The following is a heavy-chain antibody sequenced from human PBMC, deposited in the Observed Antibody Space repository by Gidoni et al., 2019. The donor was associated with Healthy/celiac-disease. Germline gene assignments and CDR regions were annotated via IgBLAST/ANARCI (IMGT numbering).Heavy chain of an antibody. CDR2: ISGSGGST. V-gene: IGHV3-23*01. CDR1: GFPFSSYA. J-gene: IGHJ6*02. Sequence: EVQLLESGGGLVQPGGSLRLSCAASGFPFSSYAMSWVRQAPGKGLEVVSAISGSGGSTYYADSVKGRFTISRDNSKNTLYLQMNSLRAEDTAVYYCAKLPTSTYYYYYGMDVWGQGTTVTVSS. D-gene: IGHD2-2*01. CDR3: AKLPTSTYYYYYGMDV.